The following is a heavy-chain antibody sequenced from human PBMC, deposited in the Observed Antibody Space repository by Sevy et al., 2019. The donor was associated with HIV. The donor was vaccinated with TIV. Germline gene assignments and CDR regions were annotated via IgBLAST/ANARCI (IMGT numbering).Heavy chain of an antibody. J-gene: IGHJ4*02. V-gene: IGHV3-30-3*01. CDR1: GFTFSSYA. CDR2: ISNDGSNK. Sequence: GGSLRLSCAASGFTFSSYAMHWVRQAPGKGLEWVAVISNDGSNKYYANSVKGRFTISRDNSKNTLNLQMNSLTAEDTAVYYCASDVNPAAAGLFDYWGQGTLVTVSS. CDR3: ASDVNPAAAGLFDY. D-gene: IGHD6-13*01.